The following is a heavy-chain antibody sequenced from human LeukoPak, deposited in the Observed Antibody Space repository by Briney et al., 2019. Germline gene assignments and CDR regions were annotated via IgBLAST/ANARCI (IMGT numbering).Heavy chain of an antibody. CDR3: ARGQGVWFDP. V-gene: IGHV4-34*01. D-gene: IGHD3-10*01. CDR1: GGSFSGYY. J-gene: IGHJ5*02. Sequence: SETLSLTCAVYGGSFSGYYWCWIRQPPGKGLEWIGQINHSGRTNYNPSLKSRATTPVDKSKNQFSLMLNSVTAADTTVYYFARGQGVWFDPWGQGTLVTVSS. CDR2: INHSGRT.